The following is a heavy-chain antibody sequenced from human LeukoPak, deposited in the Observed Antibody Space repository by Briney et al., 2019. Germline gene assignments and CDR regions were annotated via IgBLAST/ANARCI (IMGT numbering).Heavy chain of an antibody. CDR1: GFTFSTYA. CDR3: ARGYSYGYSLPFDY. V-gene: IGHV3-48*02. Sequence: GGSLRLSCVASGFTFSTYAMTWVRQAPGKGLEWVSYISSSSSTIYYADSVKGRFTISRDNAKNSLYLQMNSLRDEDTAVYYCARGYSYGYSLPFDYWGQGTLVTVSS. D-gene: IGHD5-18*01. CDR2: ISSSSSTI. J-gene: IGHJ4*02.